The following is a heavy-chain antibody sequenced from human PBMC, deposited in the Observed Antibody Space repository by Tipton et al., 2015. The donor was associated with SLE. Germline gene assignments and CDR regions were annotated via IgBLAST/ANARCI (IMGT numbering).Heavy chain of an antibody. J-gene: IGHJ4*02. CDR3: ARGLGEFDY. Sequence: LRLSCTVSGGSISSYYWSWIRQPPGKGLEWIGYIYYSGSTNYNPSLKSRVTISVDTSKNQFSLKLSSVTAADTAVYYYARGLGEFDYWGQGTLVTVSS. CDR1: GGSISSYY. CDR2: IYYSGST. D-gene: IGHD3-16*01. V-gene: IGHV4-59*01.